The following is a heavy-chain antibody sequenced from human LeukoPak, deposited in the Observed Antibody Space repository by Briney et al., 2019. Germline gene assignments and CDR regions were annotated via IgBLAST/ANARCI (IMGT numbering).Heavy chain of an antibody. J-gene: IGHJ4*02. D-gene: IGHD5-18*01. CDR3: AKPQTSRYSYGPTDY. CDR2: ISGSGGST. CDR1: GGSISSGGYY. V-gene: IGHV3-23*01. Sequence: ETLSLTCTVSGGSISSGGYYWSWVRQAPGKGLEWVSAISGSGGSTYYADSVKGRFTISRDNSKNTLYLQMNSLRAEDTAVYYCAKPQTSRYSYGPTDYWGQGTLVTVPS.